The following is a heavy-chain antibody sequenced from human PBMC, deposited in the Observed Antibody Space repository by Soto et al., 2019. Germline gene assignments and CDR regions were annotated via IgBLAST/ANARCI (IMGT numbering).Heavy chain of an antibody. J-gene: IGHJ6*02. CDR1: GGSISSGGYS. CDR3: ASQKWFGELSGPYYYYYGMDV. Sequence: SETLSLTCAVSGGSISSGGYSWSWIRQPPGKGLEWIGYIYHSGTTYYNPSLKSRVTISVDRSKNQFSLKLSSVTAADTAVYYCASQKWFGELSGPYYYYYGMDVWGQGTTVTVSS. CDR2: IYHSGTT. D-gene: IGHD3-10*01. V-gene: IGHV4-30-2*01.